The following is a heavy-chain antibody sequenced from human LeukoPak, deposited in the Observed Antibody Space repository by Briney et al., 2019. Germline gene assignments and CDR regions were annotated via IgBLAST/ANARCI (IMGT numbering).Heavy chain of an antibody. Sequence: GASVEVSCKASGYTFTSYGISWVRQAPGQGLEWMGWISAYNGNTNYAQKLQGRVTMTTDTSTSTAYMELRSLRSDDTAVYYCAREYCSGGSCYLFDYWGQGTLVTVSS. CDR1: GYTFTSYG. D-gene: IGHD2-15*01. J-gene: IGHJ4*02. CDR2: ISAYNGNT. V-gene: IGHV1-18*01. CDR3: AREYCSGGSCYLFDY.